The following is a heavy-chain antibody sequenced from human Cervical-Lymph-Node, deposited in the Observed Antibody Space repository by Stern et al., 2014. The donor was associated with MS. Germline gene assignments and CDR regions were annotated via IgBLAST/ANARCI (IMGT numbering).Heavy chain of an antibody. CDR2: ISGSGGST. CDR3: ATLVRGSYYFDY. D-gene: IGHD2-21*01. Sequence: EDQLVESGGGLVQPGGSLRLSCAASGFTFSSYAMSWVRQAPGKGLEWVSAISGSGGSTYYADSVKGRFTISRDNSKNTLYLQMNSLRAEDTAVYYCATLVRGSYYFDYWGQGTLVTVSS. J-gene: IGHJ4*02. V-gene: IGHV3-23*04. CDR1: GFTFSSYA.